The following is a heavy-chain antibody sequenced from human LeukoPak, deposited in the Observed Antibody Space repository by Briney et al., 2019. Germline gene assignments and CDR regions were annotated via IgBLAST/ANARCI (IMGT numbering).Heavy chain of an antibody. V-gene: IGHV3-48*04. Sequence: PGGSLRLSCAASGFTFSSYAMSWVRQAPGKGLEWVSYISSSSSTIYYADSVKGRFTISRDNAKNSLYLQMNSLRAEDTAVYYCARDPYGDYGFAFDIWGQGTMVTVSS. CDR3: ARDPYGDYGFAFDI. D-gene: IGHD4-17*01. CDR1: GFTFSSYA. CDR2: ISSSSSTI. J-gene: IGHJ3*02.